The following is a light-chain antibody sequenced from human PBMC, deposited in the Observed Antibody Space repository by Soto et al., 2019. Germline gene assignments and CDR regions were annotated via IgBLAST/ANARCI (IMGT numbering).Light chain of an antibody. CDR1: QSVSSNY. Sequence: EIVLTQSPGTLSLSPGERATLSCRASQSVSSNYLAWYQQKRGQAPRLLIYGASSGATGIPTRFSASGSGTDFTLTISRLEPEDFAVYYCQQYDTSPRTFGQGTKVEI. V-gene: IGKV3-20*01. J-gene: IGKJ1*01. CDR3: QQYDTSPRT. CDR2: GAS.